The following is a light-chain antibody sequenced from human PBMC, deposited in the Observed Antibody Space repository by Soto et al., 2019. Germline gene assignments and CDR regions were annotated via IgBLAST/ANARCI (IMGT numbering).Light chain of an antibody. CDR2: KAS. J-gene: IGKJ1*01. CDR3: QQYNSYSLA. CDR1: QTISSW. V-gene: IGKV1-5*03. Sequence: DIQMTQSPSTLSGSVGDRVTITCRASQTISSWLAWYQQKPGKAPKLLIYKASTLKSGVPSRFSGSGSGTEITLTISSLQPDDFATYYCQQYNSYSLAFGQGTKVDIK.